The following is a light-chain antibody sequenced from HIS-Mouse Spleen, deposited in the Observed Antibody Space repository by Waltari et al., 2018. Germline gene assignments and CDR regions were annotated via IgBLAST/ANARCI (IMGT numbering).Light chain of an antibody. V-gene: IGLV1-40*01. Sequence: QSVLTQPPSVSGAPGQRVTISCTGSSPTIGAAYYVHRYQQLPGTAPKLLIYGTSNRPSGVPDRFSGSKSGTSASLAITGLQAEDEADYYCQSYDSSLSGSVFGGGTKLTVL. J-gene: IGLJ3*02. CDR2: GTS. CDR3: QSYDSSLSGSV. CDR1: SPTIGAAYY.